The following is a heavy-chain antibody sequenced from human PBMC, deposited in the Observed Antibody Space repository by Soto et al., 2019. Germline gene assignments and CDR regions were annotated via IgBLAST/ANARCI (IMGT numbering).Heavy chain of an antibody. D-gene: IGHD4-4*01. V-gene: IGHV4-34*01. CDR2: INHSGST. CDR1: GGSFGGYY. J-gene: IGHJ6*03. Sequence: SETLSLTCAVYGGSFGGYYWSWIRQPPGKGLEWIGEINHSGSTNYNPSLKSRVTISVDTSKNQFSLKLSSVTAADTAVYYCARGRRDYSNYYYYYYYMDVWGKGTTVTVSS. CDR3: ARGRRDYSNYYYYYYYMDV.